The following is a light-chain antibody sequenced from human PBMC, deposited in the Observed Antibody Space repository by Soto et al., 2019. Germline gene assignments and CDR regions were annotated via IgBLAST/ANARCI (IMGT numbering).Light chain of an antibody. CDR2: EVS. J-gene: IGLJ2*01. Sequence: QSALTQPASVSGSPGQSITISCTGTSSDVGDYDYVSWYQQYAGKAPKMMIYEVSNRPSGVSNRFSGSKSGNTASLTISGLQAEDEADYHCSSYRSSNTLLFGGGTQLTVL. CDR1: SSDVGDYDY. CDR3: SSYRSSNTLL. V-gene: IGLV2-14*01.